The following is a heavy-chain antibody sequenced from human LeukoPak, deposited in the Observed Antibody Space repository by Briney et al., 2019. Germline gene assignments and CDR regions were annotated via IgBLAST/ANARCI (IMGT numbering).Heavy chain of an antibody. Sequence: ASVKVSVKGSGYTFTFYCMHWVRQAPGQGLELMGRINLNSGGTNYAQKYQGKVPMTMDTSISTAYMELSRLRSDDTAVYYCARAGGGVTFYYYYYMDVWGKGTTVSVSS. D-gene: IGHD1-26*01. V-gene: IGHV1-2*06. CDR1: GYTFTFYC. CDR2: INLNSGGT. J-gene: IGHJ6*03. CDR3: ARAGGGVTFYYYYYMDV.